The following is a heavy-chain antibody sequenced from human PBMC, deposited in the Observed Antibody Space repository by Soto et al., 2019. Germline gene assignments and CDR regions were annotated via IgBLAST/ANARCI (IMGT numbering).Heavy chain of an antibody. D-gene: IGHD1-1*01. V-gene: IGHV4-59*08. CDR1: GGSISSYY. CDR2: IHYSGST. Sequence: QVQLQESGPGLVKPSETLSLTCTVSGGSISSYYWSWIRQPPGKGLEWIGYIHYSGSTNYNPSLKSRVSISVATSKNRFSLKLSSVTAADTAVYYCARHKTTSYYYYGLDVWGQGTTVTV. CDR3: ARHKTTSYYYYGLDV. J-gene: IGHJ6*02.